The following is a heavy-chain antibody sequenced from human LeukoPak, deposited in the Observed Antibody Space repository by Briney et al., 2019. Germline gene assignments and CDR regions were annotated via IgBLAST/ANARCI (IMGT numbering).Heavy chain of an antibody. D-gene: IGHD2-2*01. J-gene: IGHJ4*02. Sequence: GGSLRLSCAASGFTFRSYAMSWVRQAPGKGLEWVSVISGSGGSTYYADSVKGRFTISRDNSKNTLYLQMNSLRAEDTAVYYCAKDPEWGSTSCYDYWGQGTLVTVSS. CDR2: ISGSGGST. CDR3: AKDPEWGSTSCYDY. CDR1: GFTFRSYA. V-gene: IGHV3-23*01.